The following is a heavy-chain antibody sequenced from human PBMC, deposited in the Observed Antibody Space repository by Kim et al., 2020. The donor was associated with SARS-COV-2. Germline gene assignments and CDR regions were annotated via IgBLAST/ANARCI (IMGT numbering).Heavy chain of an antibody. J-gene: IGHJ5*02. V-gene: IGHV4-39*01. CDR1: GDSISTISYY. CDR2: IYHNGST. Sequence: SETLSLTCSVSGDSISTISYYWGWIRQPPGKGLEYIGSIYHNGSTYYNPSLKSRVTISVDTSKNQFSLKVRSVTAADTGIYYCARRFGNVWFAWFDPWGQGTLVTVSS. D-gene: IGHD3-10*01. CDR3: ARRFGNVWFAWFDP.